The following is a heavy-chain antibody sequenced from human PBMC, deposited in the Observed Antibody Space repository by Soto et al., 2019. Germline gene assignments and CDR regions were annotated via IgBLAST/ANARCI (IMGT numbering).Heavy chain of an antibody. D-gene: IGHD2-2*03. J-gene: IGHJ6*02. CDR1: GGSISSYY. V-gene: IGHV4-59*08. Sequence: SETLSLTCTVSGGSISSYYWSWIRQPPGKGLEWIGYIYYSGSTSYNPSLKSRVTISVDTSKNQFSLKLSSVTAADTAVYYCARLNGYCVSTGCHGYYGMDVWGQGTRVTVPS. CDR3: ARLNGYCVSTGCHGYYGMDV. CDR2: IYYSGST.